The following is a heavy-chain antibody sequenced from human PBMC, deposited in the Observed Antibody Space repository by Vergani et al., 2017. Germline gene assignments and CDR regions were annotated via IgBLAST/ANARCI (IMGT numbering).Heavy chain of an antibody. Sequence: EVQLVESGGGLVQPGGSLRLSCAASGFTFSSYWMSWVRQAPGKGLEWVANIKQDGSEKYYVDSVKGRFTISRDNAKNSLYLQMNSLRAEDTAVYYCARFVNSGYDWAYFDYWGQGTLVTVSS. CDR2: IKQDGSEK. D-gene: IGHD5-12*01. V-gene: IGHV3-7*01. CDR3: ARFVNSGYDWAYFDY. J-gene: IGHJ4*02. CDR1: GFTFSSYW.